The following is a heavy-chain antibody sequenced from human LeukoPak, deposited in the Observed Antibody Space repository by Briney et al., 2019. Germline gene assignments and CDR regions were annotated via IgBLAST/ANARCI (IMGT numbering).Heavy chain of an antibody. J-gene: IGHJ4*02. CDR2: LSNDGNSS. CDR3: AKEYNYYGSGSYYTPYYFDY. D-gene: IGHD3-10*01. V-gene: IGHV3-30*18. CDR1: GFTFSENN. Sequence: GGSLRLSCAASGFTFSENNVHWVRQAPGKGLEWVALLSNDGNSSAYADSVKGRFTISRDNSKNTLYLQMNSLRAEDTAVYYCAKEYNYYGSGSYYTPYYFDYWGQGTLVTVSS.